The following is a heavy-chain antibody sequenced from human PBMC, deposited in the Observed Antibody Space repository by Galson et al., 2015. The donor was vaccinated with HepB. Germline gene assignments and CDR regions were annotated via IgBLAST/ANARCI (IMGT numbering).Heavy chain of an antibody. CDR2: INPNSGGT. D-gene: IGHD6-6*01. CDR3: ARGGIAARPGVYFDY. Sequence: SVKVSCKASGYTFTGYYMHWVRQAPGQGLEWMGWINPNSGGTNYAQKFQGRVTMTRDTSISTAYMELSRLRSDDTAVYYCARGGIAARPGVYFDYWGQGTLVTVSS. CDR1: GYTFTGYY. J-gene: IGHJ4*02. V-gene: IGHV1-2*02.